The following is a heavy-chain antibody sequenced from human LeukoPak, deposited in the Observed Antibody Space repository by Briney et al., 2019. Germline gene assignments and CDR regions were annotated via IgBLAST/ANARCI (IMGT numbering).Heavy chain of an antibody. Sequence: SQTLSLTCTVPGGSISSGGYFWSWIRQHPGKGLEWIARIYHAGSTHDNPSLRGRVAISLDTSANQFSLRLSSVTAADTAVYFCARATHYSASTGGPYMDVWGQGTTVTVSS. J-gene: IGHJ6*03. CDR2: IYHAGST. V-gene: IGHV4-31*03. D-gene: IGHD3-22*01. CDR3: ARATHYSASTGGPYMDV. CDR1: GGSISSGGYF.